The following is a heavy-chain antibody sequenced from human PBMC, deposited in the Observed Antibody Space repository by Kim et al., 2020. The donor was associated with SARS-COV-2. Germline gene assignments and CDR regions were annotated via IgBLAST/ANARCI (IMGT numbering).Heavy chain of an antibody. CDR1: GGTFSSYA. D-gene: IGHD6-25*01. CDR3: ARNGGSAGRNYYYMDV. J-gene: IGHJ6*03. Sequence: SVKVSCKASGGTFSSYAISWVRQAPGQGLEWMGRIIPVLSMANYAQKFQDTVTITADKSTATSYMELSSLRSEDTAVYYCARNGGSAGRNYYYMDVWGKGTTVTVSS. CDR2: IIPVLSMA. V-gene: IGHV1-69*04.